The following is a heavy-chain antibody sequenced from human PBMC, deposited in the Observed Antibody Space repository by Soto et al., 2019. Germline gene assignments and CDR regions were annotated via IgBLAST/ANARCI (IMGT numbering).Heavy chain of an antibody. CDR1: CSTFTSYG. D-gene: IGHD3-3*01. J-gene: IGHJ4*02. CDR3: VGGYGFWSGYQRCAY. CDR2: ISAYNGNT. Sequence: ASVKVSCKASCSTFTSYGISWVRQAPRRGLEWMGWISAYNGNTNYAQKLQGRVTMTTDTSTSTAYMELRSLRSDDTAVYYCVGGYGFWSGYQRCAYWGQGTLGIVSS. V-gene: IGHV1-18*01.